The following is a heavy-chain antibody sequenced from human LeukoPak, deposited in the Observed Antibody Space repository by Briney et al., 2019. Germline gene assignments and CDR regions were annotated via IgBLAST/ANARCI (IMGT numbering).Heavy chain of an antibody. J-gene: IGHJ4*02. V-gene: IGHV3-15*07. CDR3: TTEVEWPPGY. D-gene: IGHD3-3*01. Sequence: GGSLRLSCAVSGLTFSNAWLSWVRRAPGKGLEWVGRIKSKTDGETVDHAAPVKGRLTISRDDSKNTLYLQMNSLKIEDTAVYYCTTEVEWPPGYWGQGTLVTVSS. CDR2: IKSKTDGETV. CDR1: GLTFSNAW.